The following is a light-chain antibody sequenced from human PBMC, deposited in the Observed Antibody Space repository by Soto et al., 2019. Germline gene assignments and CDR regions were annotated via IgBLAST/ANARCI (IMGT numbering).Light chain of an antibody. Sequence: EIALTQSPATLSLSPGERATLSCRASQSVSSSLAWYQQKPGQAPRLVIYDASNRATGIPARFSGSGSGTDFTLTIRSLEPEDFPVYYRQARTNWPPYTFGQGTKLEIK. V-gene: IGKV3-11*01. CDR2: DAS. CDR1: QSVSSS. CDR3: QARTNWPPYT. J-gene: IGKJ2*01.